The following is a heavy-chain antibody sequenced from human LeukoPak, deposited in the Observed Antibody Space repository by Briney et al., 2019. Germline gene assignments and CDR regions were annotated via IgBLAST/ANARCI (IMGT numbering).Heavy chain of an antibody. Sequence: ASVTVSCKASGYTFTNYGISWVRQAPGQGLEWMGWISAYNGNTNSAQNLQARVTMTTDSSTSTAYMELRSLRSDDTAVYYCARDLGYCSRTSCRREWFDPWGQGTLVTVSS. CDR1: GYTFTNYG. J-gene: IGHJ5*02. V-gene: IGHV1-18*01. CDR3: ARDLGYCSRTSCRREWFDP. D-gene: IGHD2-2*01. CDR2: ISAYNGNT.